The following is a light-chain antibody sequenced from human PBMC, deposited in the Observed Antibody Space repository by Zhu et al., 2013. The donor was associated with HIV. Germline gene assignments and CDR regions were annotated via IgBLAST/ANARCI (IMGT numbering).Light chain of an antibody. CDR2: GAS. CDR1: QSVSSSY. Sequence: EIVLTQSPGTLSLSPGERATLSCRASQSVSSSYLVWYQQKPGQAPRLLIYGASSRATGIPDRFSGSGSGTDFTLTISRLGPEDFAVYYCQQYGSSPALTFGGGTKVEIK. V-gene: IGKV3-20*01. CDR3: QQYGSSPALT. J-gene: IGKJ4*01.